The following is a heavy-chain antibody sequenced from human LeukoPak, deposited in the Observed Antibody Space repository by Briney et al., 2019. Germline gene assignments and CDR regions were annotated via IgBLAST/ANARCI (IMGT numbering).Heavy chain of an antibody. CDR3: ARGEYYYDGGY. Sequence: GGSLRLSCAASGFTFSSYWVSWVRQAPGEGLEWVANIKQDGSQKYYVDSVRGRFTISRDNAKNSLYLQMNSLRLEHTAVYYCARGEYYYDGGYWGQGTLVTVSS. CDR1: GFTFSSYW. D-gene: IGHD3-22*01. CDR2: IKQDGSQK. J-gene: IGHJ4*02. V-gene: IGHV3-7*03.